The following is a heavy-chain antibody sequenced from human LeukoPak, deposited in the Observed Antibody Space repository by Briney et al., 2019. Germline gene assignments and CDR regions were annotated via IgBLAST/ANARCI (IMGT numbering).Heavy chain of an antibody. D-gene: IGHD1-7*01. V-gene: IGHV6-1*01. CDR3: ALELPYNWFDP. CDR2: TYYRSKWYN. Sequence: SQTLSLTCAISGDSVSGNSAAWSWIRQSPSRGLEWLGRTYYRSKWYNDYAISVKSRITINPDTSKNPFSLQLDSVTPDDTAVYYCALELPYNWFDPWRQGTLVTVSS. CDR1: GDSVSGNSAA. J-gene: IGHJ5*02.